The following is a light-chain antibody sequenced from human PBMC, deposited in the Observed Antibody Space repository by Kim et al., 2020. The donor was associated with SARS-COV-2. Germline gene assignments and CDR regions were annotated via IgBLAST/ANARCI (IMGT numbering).Light chain of an antibody. CDR2: AAS. V-gene: IGKV1-39*01. CDR1: QSISSY. Sequence: ASVGDRVTITCRASQSISSYLNWYQQKPGKAPKLLIYAASSLQSGVPSRFSGNGSGTEFTLTISSLQPEDFATYYCQQSYSTPWTFGQGTKVDIK. J-gene: IGKJ1*01. CDR3: QQSYSTPWT.